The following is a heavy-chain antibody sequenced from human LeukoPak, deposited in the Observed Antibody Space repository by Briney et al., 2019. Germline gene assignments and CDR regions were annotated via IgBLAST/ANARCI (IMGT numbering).Heavy chain of an antibody. J-gene: IGHJ3*02. CDR3: ARGGRGSAAVVAPRSFDI. CDR1: GFTVSSIH. D-gene: IGHD3-22*01. Sequence: GGSLRLSCAASGFTVSSIHMVWVRQAPGKGLEWVSVTYTGGNSYYADSVKGRFIISRDISKNTLYLQMNSMRAEDSALYYCARGGRGSAAVVAPRSFDIWGQGTMVTVSS. V-gene: IGHV3-53*01. CDR2: TYTGGNS.